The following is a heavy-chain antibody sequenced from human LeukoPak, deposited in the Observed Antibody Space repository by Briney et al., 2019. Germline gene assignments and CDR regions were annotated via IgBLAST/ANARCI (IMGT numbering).Heavy chain of an antibody. Sequence: GGSLRLSCAASGSTFSSYAMHWVRQAPGKGLEWVAVISYDGSNKYYADSVKGRFTISRDNSKNTLYLQMNSLRVEDTAVYHCARGNSGSYADAFDIWGQGTMVTVSS. CDR3: ARGNSGSYADAFDI. CDR2: ISYDGSNK. D-gene: IGHD1-26*01. J-gene: IGHJ3*02. V-gene: IGHV3-30*14. CDR1: GSTFSSYA.